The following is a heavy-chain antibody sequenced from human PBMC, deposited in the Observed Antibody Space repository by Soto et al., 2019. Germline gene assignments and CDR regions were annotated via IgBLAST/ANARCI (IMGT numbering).Heavy chain of an antibody. Sequence: EVQLLESGGGLVQPGGSLRLSCTASGFTFTSFAMSWVRQAPGKGLEWVSGISGSGTSTNYADSVKGRFTISRDSSRNTLYLQLSSLRVEDTAVYYCAAAPRGTVTPPWDYWGQGTLVTVSS. J-gene: IGHJ4*02. CDR1: GFTFTSFA. CDR3: AAAPRGTVTPPWDY. CDR2: ISGSGTST. D-gene: IGHD2-15*01. V-gene: IGHV3-23*01.